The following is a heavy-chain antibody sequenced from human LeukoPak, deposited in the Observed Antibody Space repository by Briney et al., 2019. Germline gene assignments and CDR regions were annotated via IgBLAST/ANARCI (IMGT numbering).Heavy chain of an antibody. D-gene: IGHD6-13*01. CDR2: IYYSGRT. CDR3: ARRAGAAAGYYYYMDV. V-gene: IGHV4-59*08. Sequence: SETLSLTCSVSGGSISSYYWSWIRQPPGKGLEWIGYIYYSGRTSYNPSLKSRVTISVDTSKNQFSLRLSSVTAADTAVYYCARRAGAAAGYYYYMDVWGKGTTVTISS. J-gene: IGHJ6*03. CDR1: GGSISSYY.